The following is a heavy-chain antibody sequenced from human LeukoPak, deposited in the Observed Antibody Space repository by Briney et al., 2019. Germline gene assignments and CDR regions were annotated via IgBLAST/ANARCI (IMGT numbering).Heavy chain of an antibody. Sequence: PGGSLTLSCAASGFTFSSYAMSWIRQAPGKGLEWVSPISGSGGSTYYADSEKRRITISTDNSKNTLYLQMNSLRAEDTAVYYCAGHGSESYYNLPPVGYWGQGTLVTVSS. CDR2: ISGSGGST. D-gene: IGHD3-10*01. V-gene: IGHV3-23*01. CDR3: AGHGSESYYNLPPVGY. CDR1: GFTFSSYA. J-gene: IGHJ4*02.